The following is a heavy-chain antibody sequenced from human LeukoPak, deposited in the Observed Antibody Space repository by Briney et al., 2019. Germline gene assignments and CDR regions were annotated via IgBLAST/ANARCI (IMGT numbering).Heavy chain of an antibody. V-gene: IGHV1-18*01. CDR1: GYTFTNYG. Sequence: ASVKVSCKASGYTFTNYGISWVRQAPGQGLEWMGWISTYNGNTTYAQTLQGRVTMTTDTSTSTAYMELRSLRSDDTAVYFCARYHFVVVPAAIGGFDFWGQGTLVTVSS. J-gene: IGHJ4*02. CDR2: ISTYNGNT. D-gene: IGHD2-2*01. CDR3: ARYHFVVVPAAIGGFDF.